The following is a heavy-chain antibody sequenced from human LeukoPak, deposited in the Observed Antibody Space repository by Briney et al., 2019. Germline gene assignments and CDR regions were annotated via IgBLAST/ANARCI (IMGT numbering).Heavy chain of an antibody. CDR3: ARNGERNWFDP. CDR2: IYTSGST. CDR1: GGSISSYY. J-gene: IGHJ5*02. V-gene: IGHV4-4*07. Sequence: PSETLSLTCTVSGGSISSYYWSWIRQPAGKGLEWIGRIYTSGSTNYSPSLKSLVTMSVDTSKNQFSLKLSSVTAADTAVYYCARNGERNWFDPWGQGTLVTVSS. D-gene: IGHD3-10*01.